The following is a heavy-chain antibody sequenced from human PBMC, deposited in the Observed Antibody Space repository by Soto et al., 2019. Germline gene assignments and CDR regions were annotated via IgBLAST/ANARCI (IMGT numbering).Heavy chain of an antibody. D-gene: IGHD3-9*01. Sequence: QVQLVQSGTEARKPGSSVKVSCETSGGNFNNYGFNWVRQVPGQRLEWMGGIIPMFGIVKVWQIFQPRVAFTADLSTGKAYKELTRRRAEDTAVYYCAGEVGGTGLQFWGQGTLVIVSS. CDR1: GGNFNNYG. V-gene: IGHV1-69*12. J-gene: IGHJ4*02. CDR2: IIPMFGIV. CDR3: AGEVGGTGLQF.